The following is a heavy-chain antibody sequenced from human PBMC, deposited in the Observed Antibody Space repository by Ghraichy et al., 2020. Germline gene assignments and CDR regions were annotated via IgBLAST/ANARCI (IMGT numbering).Heavy chain of an antibody. CDR3: AKEGFSRVSDWHFDL. D-gene: IGHD1-26*01. CDR1: GFTFSNYG. CDR2: ISYDGSAQ. J-gene: IGHJ2*01. Sequence: GGSLRLSCVASGFTFSNYGMHWVRQAPGKGLEWVAVISYDGSAQYYADSVKGRSTISRDNSKNTLYLQINSLRPEDTAVYYCAKEGFSRVSDWHFDLWGRGTLVTVSS. V-gene: IGHV3-30*18.